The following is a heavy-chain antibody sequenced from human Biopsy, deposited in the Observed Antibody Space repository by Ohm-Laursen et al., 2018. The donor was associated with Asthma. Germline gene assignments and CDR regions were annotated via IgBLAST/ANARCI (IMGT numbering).Heavy chain of an antibody. V-gene: IGHV4-34*01. D-gene: IGHD1-26*01. Sequence: SDTLSLTCAVYGGSFSSNYWSWIRQTPGKGLEWLGDTHHNGYTNYNPSLSSRLTLSVDTSKNQFSLRLTSVTAADTAVYYCARGSSSRLSQWELLVSGGKRAHSYYGMDVWGQGTTVTVSS. CDR2: THHNGYT. J-gene: IGHJ6*02. CDR1: GGSFSSNY. CDR3: ARGSSSRLSQWELLVSGGKRAHSYYGMDV.